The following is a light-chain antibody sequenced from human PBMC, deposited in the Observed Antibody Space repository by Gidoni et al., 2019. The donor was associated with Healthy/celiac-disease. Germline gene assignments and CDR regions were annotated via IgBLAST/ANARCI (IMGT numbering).Light chain of an antibody. J-gene: IGKJ4*01. V-gene: IGKV3-20*01. CDR3: QQYGSSLLT. Sequence: ELVLTQSPGTLSLSPGERATLSCRDSQSVSSSYLAWYQQKPGQAPRLLIYGASSRATGIPDRFSGSGSGTDFTLTISRLEPEDFAVYYCQQYGSSLLTFGGGTKVEIK. CDR1: QSVSSSY. CDR2: GAS.